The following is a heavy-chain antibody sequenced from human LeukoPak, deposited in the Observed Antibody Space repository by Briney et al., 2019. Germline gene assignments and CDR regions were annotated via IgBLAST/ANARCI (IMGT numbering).Heavy chain of an antibody. V-gene: IGHV3-7*01. CDR1: GFTFSSYW. CDR2: MNQDGSAK. CDR3: ATYTHWVAGDV. Sequence: QSGGSLRLSCAASGFTFSSYWMSWVRQAPGKGLEWVANMNQDGSAKGYVDSVKGRFTISRDNARNSLYLQMSSLRPEDTAVYYCATYTHWVAGDVWGQGTTVTVSS. J-gene: IGHJ6*02. D-gene: IGHD3-16*01.